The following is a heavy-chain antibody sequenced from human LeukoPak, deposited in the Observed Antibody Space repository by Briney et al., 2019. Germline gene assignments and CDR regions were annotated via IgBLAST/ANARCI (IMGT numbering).Heavy chain of an antibody. CDR1: GFTFSRYS. V-gene: IGHV3-15*01. CDR2: IKSKTDGGTT. D-gene: IGHD2-8*01. CDR3: TTDQPCLNGVCPSDY. Sequence: PGGSLRLSCAASGFTFSRYSMTWVRQAPGKGLEWVGRIKSKTDGGTTDYAAPVKGRFTISRDDSKNTLYLQMNSLKTEDTAVYYCTTDQPCLNGVCPSDYWGQGTLVTVSS. J-gene: IGHJ4*02.